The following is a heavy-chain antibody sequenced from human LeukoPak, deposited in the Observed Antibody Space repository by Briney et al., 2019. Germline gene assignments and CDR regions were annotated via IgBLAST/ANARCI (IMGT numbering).Heavy chain of an antibody. D-gene: IGHD3-10*01. CDR1: GGSISSSSYL. Sequence: SETLSLTCTVSGGSISSSSYLWGWIRQPPGKGLKWIGNIDYSGSTSYNPSLKSRVTISVDTSKNQFSLKLSSVTAADTAVYYCARVEVGRWFGESRWGQGTLVTVSS. J-gene: IGHJ4*02. CDR3: ARVEVGRWFGESR. CDR2: IDYSGST. V-gene: IGHV4-39*07.